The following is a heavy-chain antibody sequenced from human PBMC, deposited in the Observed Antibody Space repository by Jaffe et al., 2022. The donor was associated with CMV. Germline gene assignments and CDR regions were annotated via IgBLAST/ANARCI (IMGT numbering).Heavy chain of an antibody. Sequence: QVQLVQSGAEVKKPGASVKVSCKASGYTFTSYAMHWVRQAPGQRLEWMGWINAGNGNTKYSQKFQGRVTITRDTSASTAYMELSSLRSEDTAVYYCARARGYSGYDPYYFDYWGQGTLVTVSS. D-gene: IGHD5-12*01. CDR3: ARARGYSGYDPYYFDY. CDR1: GYTFTSYA. J-gene: IGHJ4*02. CDR2: INAGNGNT. V-gene: IGHV1-3*01.